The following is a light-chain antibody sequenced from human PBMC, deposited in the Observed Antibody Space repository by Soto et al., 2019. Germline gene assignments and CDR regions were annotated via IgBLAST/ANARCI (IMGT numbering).Light chain of an antibody. CDR3: CSYSGSSTVV. Sequence: QSALTQPASVSGSPGQSITISCTGTSSDVGSYNFVSWYQQQPGKAPKLMIYEVSKRPSGVSNRFSGSKSGNTASLTISGLQAEDEADYYCCSYSGSSTVVFGGGTKLTVL. J-gene: IGLJ2*01. CDR1: SSDVGSYNF. CDR2: EVS. V-gene: IGLV2-23*02.